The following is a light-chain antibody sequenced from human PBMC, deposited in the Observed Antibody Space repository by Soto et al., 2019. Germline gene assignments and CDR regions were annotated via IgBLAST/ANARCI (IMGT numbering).Light chain of an antibody. CDR1: SSAVGGYKF. V-gene: IGLV2-14*01. J-gene: IGLJ2*01. CDR2: EVG. Sequence: QSALTQPASVSGSPGQSITISCTGPSSAVGGYKFVSRYQHHPCKAPKLMIYEVGNRPSGISNRFSGSKSGNTASLTISGLQAEDEADYYCSSYTDTSSYVLFGGGTKLTVL. CDR3: SSYTDTSSYVL.